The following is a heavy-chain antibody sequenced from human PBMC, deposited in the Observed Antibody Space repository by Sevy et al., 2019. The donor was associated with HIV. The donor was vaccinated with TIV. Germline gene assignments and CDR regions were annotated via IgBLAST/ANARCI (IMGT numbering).Heavy chain of an antibody. CDR1: GFTFSSYW. CDR3: ARVADIVVVPAAAGAFDI. J-gene: IGHJ3*02. CDR2: IKQDGSEK. Sequence: GGSLRLSCAASGFTFSSYWMSWVRQAPGKGLEWVANIKQDGSEKYYVDSVEGRFTISRDNAKNSLYLQMNSLRAEDTAVYYCARVADIVVVPAAAGAFDIWGQGTMVTVSS. D-gene: IGHD2-2*01. V-gene: IGHV3-7*01.